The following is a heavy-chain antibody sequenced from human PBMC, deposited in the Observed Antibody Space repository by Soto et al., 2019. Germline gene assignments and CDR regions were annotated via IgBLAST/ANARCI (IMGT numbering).Heavy chain of an antibody. CDR3: ARVGQLPRKGAFDI. J-gene: IGHJ3*02. CDR1: GYIFTGYF. CDR2: ITPNSGDT. V-gene: IGHV1-2*06. Sequence: ASVKVSCKTSGYIFTGYFIHWVRQTPGQGLQWLGRITPNSGDTKYGQTFQGRVTLTRDTSASTAYMELSRLRSDDTAVYCCARVGQLPRKGAFDIWGQGTMVTVSS. D-gene: IGHD2-2*01.